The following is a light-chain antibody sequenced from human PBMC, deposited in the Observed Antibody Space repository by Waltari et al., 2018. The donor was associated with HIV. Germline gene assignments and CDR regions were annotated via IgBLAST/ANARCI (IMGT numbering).Light chain of an antibody. V-gene: IGLV1-44*01. J-gene: IGLJ3*02. CDR1: SSNIGSNT. CDR2: SNS. CDR3: ATCDDSLNGRV. Sequence: QSVLTQPPSASGTPGQRVTISCSGSSSNIGSNTVNWYQQLPGTAPKTLLVSNSHRPSGVRDRFSGSNSGTSASLAISGLQSEDEADYYCATCDDSLNGRVFGGGTKLTGL.